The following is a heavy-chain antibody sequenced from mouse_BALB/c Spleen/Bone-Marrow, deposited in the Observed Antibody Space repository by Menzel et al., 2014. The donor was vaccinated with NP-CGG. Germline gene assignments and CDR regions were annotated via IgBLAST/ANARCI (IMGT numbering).Heavy chain of an antibody. J-gene: IGHJ3*01. CDR3: TRTYGNYPAWFAY. D-gene: IGHD2-1*01. Sequence: SGSELVRPGASVKLSCKASGYTFTSYLIHWVKQRPGQGLEWIGNIYPGSGSTNYDEKFKSKATLTVDTSSSTAYMQLSSLTSEDSAVYYCTRTYGNYPAWFAYWGQGTLVTVSA. CDR2: IYPGSGST. CDR1: GYTFTSYL. V-gene: IGHV1S22*01.